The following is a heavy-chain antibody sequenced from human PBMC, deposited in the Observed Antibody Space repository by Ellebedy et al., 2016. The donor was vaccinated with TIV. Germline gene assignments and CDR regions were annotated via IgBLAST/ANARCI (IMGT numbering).Heavy chain of an antibody. CDR1: GFTFSSYW. V-gene: IGHV3-7*01. CDR2: IKQDGTEK. D-gene: IGHD4-17*01. J-gene: IGHJ3*02. CDR3: ATDGSYGDYLSPRHAFAM. Sequence: GESLKISCAASGFTFSSYWMSWVRQAPDKGLEWVANIKQDGTEKYYVESVQGRFTLSRDNAKRSLYLQMNSLRADDTAVYFCATDGSYGDYLSPRHAFAMWGQGTMVTVSS.